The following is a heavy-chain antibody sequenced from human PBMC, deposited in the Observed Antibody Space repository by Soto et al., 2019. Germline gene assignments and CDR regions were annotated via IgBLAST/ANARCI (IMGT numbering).Heavy chain of an antibody. J-gene: IGHJ4*02. V-gene: IGHV4-30-4*01. Sequence: SETLSLTCTVSGGSISSGDYYWSWIRQPPGKGLEWIGYIYYSGSTYYDPSLKSRVTISVDTSKNQFSLKLSSVTAADTAVYYCARVTGPHSSSAGGLDYWGQGTLVTVSS. CDR3: ARVTGPHSSSAGGLDY. CDR1: GGSISSGDYY. D-gene: IGHD6-6*01. CDR2: IYYSGST.